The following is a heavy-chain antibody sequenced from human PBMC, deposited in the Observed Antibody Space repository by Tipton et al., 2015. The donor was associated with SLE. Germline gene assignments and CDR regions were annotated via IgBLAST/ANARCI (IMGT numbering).Heavy chain of an antibody. CDR1: GASVSSSFHQ. D-gene: IGHD3-10*01. V-gene: IGHV4-61*02. CDR2: SSGSA. CDR3: ARGAKERITLVRVRPYYFDY. J-gene: IGHJ4*03. Sequence: TLSLTCTVSGASVSSSFHQWSWIRQPAGEGLEWIGHSSGSATYNPSLKSRVTISVDTSKNQFSLKLTSVTAADTAVYYCARGAKERITLVRVRPYYFDYWGQGSLVTVSS.